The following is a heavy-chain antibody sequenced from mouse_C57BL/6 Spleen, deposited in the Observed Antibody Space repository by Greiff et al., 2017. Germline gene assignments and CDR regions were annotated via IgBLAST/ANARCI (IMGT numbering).Heavy chain of an antibody. CDR2: IHPNSGST. V-gene: IGHV1-64*01. D-gene: IGHD4-1*01. CDR1: GYTFTSYW. J-gene: IGHJ2*01. CDR3: ARAGTGTWYYFDY. Sequence: QVQLQQPGAELVKPGASVKLSCKASGYTFTSYWMHWVKQRPGQGLEWIGMIHPNSGSTNYNEKFKSKATLTVDKSSSTAYMQLSSLTSEDSAVYYCARAGTGTWYYFDYWGQGTTLTVSS.